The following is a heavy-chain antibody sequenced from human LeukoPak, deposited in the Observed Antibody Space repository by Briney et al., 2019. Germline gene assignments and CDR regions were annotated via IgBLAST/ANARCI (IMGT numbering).Heavy chain of an antibody. J-gene: IGHJ4*02. V-gene: IGHV3-23*01. CDR1: GFTFSSDA. D-gene: IGHD5-12*01. Sequence: PGGSLRLSGRASGFTFSSDAVSWVRQGPGKGMKSVSAIRGSGGSTSYADSVKGRFTSSRDNSQNTLYLQMNSLRAEDTAVYYCAKGRGPSSYDPFDYWGQGSLVTFSS. CDR2: IRGSGGST. CDR3: AKGRGPSSYDPFDY.